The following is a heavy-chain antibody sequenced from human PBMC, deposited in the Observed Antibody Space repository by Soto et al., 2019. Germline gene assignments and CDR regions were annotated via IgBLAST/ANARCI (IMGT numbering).Heavy chain of an antibody. Sequence: ASVKVSCKASGYTFNDYYIHWVRQAPGQGLEGMGWINPNSGGTKYAQKFQGRVTMTRDTSISTAYMELSRLRTDDTAVYYCASQSFYDSSGYYPYWGQGTLVTVSS. CDR2: INPNSGGT. D-gene: IGHD3-22*01. J-gene: IGHJ4*02. CDR1: GYTFNDYY. V-gene: IGHV1-2*02. CDR3: ASQSFYDSSGYYPY.